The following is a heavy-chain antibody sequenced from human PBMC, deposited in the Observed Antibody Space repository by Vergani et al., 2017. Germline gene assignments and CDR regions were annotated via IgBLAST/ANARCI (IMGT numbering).Heavy chain of an antibody. V-gene: IGHV1-58*02. D-gene: IGHD3-3*01. Sequence: QMQLVQSGPEVKKPGTSVKVSCKASGFTFTSSAMQWVRQARGQRLEWIGWIVVGSGNTKYAQKFQERVTITRDMSTSTAYMELSSLRSEDTAVYYCAAPRFWSGPDQGMDVWGQGTTVTVSS. CDR2: IVVGSGNT. CDR1: GFTFTSSA. J-gene: IGHJ6*02. CDR3: AAPRFWSGPDQGMDV.